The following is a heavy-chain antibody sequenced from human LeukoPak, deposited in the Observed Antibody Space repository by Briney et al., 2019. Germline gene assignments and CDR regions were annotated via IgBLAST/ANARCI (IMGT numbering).Heavy chain of an antibody. Sequence: PGGSPRLSCAASGFTFSSCSMNWVRQAPGKGLEWVSSISSSSSYIYYADSVKGRFTISRDNAKNSLYLQMNSLRAEDTAVYYCARATPTLVIDYWGQGTLVTVPS. J-gene: IGHJ4*02. V-gene: IGHV3-21*01. CDR3: ARATPTLVIDY. CDR2: ISSSSSYI. CDR1: GFTFSSCS. D-gene: IGHD1-1*01.